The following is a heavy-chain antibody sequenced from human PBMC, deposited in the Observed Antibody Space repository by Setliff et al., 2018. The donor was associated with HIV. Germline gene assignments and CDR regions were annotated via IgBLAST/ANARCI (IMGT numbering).Heavy chain of an antibody. J-gene: IGHJ2*01. CDR3: ASPLNGDSEPWYFDL. Sequence: ETLSLTCTVSGVSITSYFWSWIRQPPGKGLEWIGFIYYSGSTSGGTNYNPSLKSRVTISLDTSKNQFSLNLSSVTAADTAVYYCASPLNGDSEPWYFDLWGRGTLVTVSS. V-gene: IGHV4-59*01. D-gene: IGHD4-17*01. CDR1: GVSITSYF. CDR2: IYYSGST.